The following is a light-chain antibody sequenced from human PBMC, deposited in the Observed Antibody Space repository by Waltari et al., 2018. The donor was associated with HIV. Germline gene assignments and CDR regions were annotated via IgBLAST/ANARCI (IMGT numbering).Light chain of an antibody. Sequence: DIQMTQSPSTLSASVGDRVTITCRASQSISSGLALYQQKPGKAPKLLIYKASSLESGVPSRFSVSGSGTEFTLTISSLQPDDFATYYCQQYNSYSLMYTFGQGTKLEIK. CDR1: QSISSG. J-gene: IGKJ2*01. CDR3: QQYNSYSLMYT. V-gene: IGKV1-5*03. CDR2: KAS.